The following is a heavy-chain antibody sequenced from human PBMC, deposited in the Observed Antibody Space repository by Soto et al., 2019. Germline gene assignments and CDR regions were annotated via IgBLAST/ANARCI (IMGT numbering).Heavy chain of an antibody. CDR3: VRGGGGGLFDP. Sequence: QVQMVESGGSLVPPGGSLRLSCAGSGFTFGDSYMSWIRQAPGKGLEWLSYISPGSRYPAYADSVKGRFTISRDNARRSLFLQMTSLTAEDTAMYYCVRGGGGGLFDPWCQGTMVTVSS. J-gene: IGHJ5*02. D-gene: IGHD2-15*01. CDR1: GFTFGDSY. V-gene: IGHV3-11*06. CDR2: ISPGSRYP.